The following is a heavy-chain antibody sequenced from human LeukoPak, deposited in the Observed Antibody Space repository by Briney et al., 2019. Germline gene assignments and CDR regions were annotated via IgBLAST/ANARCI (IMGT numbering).Heavy chain of an antibody. Sequence: ASVKVFCKASGYTFTGYYMHWVRQAPGQGLEWMGWINPNSGGTNYAQKFQGRVTMTRDTSISTAYMELSRLRSDDTAVYYCARSDYYYYYMDVWGKGTTVTVSS. V-gene: IGHV1-2*02. CDR3: ARSDYYYYYMDV. CDR1: GYTFTGYY. J-gene: IGHJ6*03. CDR2: INPNSGGT.